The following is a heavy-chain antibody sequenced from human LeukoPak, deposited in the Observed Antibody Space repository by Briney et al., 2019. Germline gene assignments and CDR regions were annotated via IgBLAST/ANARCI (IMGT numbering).Heavy chain of an antibody. V-gene: IGHV3-23*01. CDR2: ISGSGGST. J-gene: IGHJ4*02. CDR1: GFTFSSYA. D-gene: IGHD1-26*01. CDR3: AKDQEWEPHIDY. Sequence: GGSLRLSCVASGFTFSSYAMSWVRQAPGKGLEWVSAISGSGGSTYYADSVKGRITISRENSKNTLYLQMNSLRAEDTAVYYCAKDQEWEPHIDYWGQGTLVTVSS.